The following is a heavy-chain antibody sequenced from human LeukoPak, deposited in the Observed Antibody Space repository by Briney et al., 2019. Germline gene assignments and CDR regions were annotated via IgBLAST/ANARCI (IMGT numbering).Heavy chain of an antibody. CDR3: ARRGPRRTLLRGVKSGWFDP. CDR1: GGSSSDYY. CDR2: INHSRST. D-gene: IGHD3-10*01. Sequence: SETLSLTCVLYGGSSSDYYWSWIRQPPGKGLEWIGEINHSRSTNYNPSLKSRVTISVDTSKNQFSLKLRSVSAADTAVYYCARRGPRRTLLRGVKSGWFDPWGQGTLVTVSS. J-gene: IGHJ5*02. V-gene: IGHV4-34*01.